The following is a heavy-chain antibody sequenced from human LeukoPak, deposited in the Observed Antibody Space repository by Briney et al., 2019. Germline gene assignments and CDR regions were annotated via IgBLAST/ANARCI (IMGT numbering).Heavy chain of an antibody. CDR3: ARVGARRYGDPTWFDY. CDR1: GGAISNSSYY. J-gene: IGHJ4*02. CDR2: IDDSGST. Sequence: PSETLSLTCTVSGGAISNSSYYWGWIRQPPGKGLEWIGSIDDSGSTFYTPSLKSRVTISADTPKNQLSLKLSSVTAADTAVYSCARVGARRYGDPTWFDYWGQGTLVTVSS. V-gene: IGHV4-39*01. D-gene: IGHD4-17*01.